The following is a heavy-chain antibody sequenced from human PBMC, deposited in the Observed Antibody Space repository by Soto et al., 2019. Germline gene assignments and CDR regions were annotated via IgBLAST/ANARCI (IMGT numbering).Heavy chain of an antibody. Sequence: GGSLRLSCAASGFTFSSYAMSWVGKAPGKGLEWVSAISGSGGSTYSADSVKGRFTISRDNSKNTLYLQMNSLRAEDTAVYYCATDLGLRLGELSPLDYWGQGTLVTVSS. V-gene: IGHV3-23*01. CDR3: ATDLGLRLGELSPLDY. J-gene: IGHJ4*02. D-gene: IGHD3-16*02. CDR1: GFTFSSYA. CDR2: ISGSGGST.